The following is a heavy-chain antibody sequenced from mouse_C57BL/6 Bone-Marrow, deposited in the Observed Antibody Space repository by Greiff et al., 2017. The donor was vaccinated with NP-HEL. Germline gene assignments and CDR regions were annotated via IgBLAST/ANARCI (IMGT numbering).Heavy chain of an antibody. J-gene: IGHJ1*03. V-gene: IGHV1-54*01. Sequence: QVQLQQSGAELVRPGTSVKVSCKASGYAFTNYLIEWVKQRPGQGLEWIGVINPGGGGTNYNEKFKGKATLTADKSSSTAYMQPSSLTSEDSAVYFCARYSYYSNYPWYFDVWGTGTTVTVSS. CDR2: INPGGGGT. D-gene: IGHD2-5*01. CDR1: GYAFTNYL. CDR3: ARYSYYSNYPWYFDV.